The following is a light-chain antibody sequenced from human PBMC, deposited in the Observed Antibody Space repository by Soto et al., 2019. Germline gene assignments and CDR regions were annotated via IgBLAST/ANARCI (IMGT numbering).Light chain of an antibody. CDR2: DVT. CDR3: CSYAATYVI. CDR1: SSDIGADNF. J-gene: IGLJ2*01. V-gene: IGLV2-11*01. Sequence: QSALTQPRSVSGSPGQSVTIAFTGTSSDIGADNFVSWYQQHPGKAPKLLIYDVTKRPSGVPDRFSGSKSGSTASLIISGLQAEDEADYFCCSYAATYVILGGGTKVTVL.